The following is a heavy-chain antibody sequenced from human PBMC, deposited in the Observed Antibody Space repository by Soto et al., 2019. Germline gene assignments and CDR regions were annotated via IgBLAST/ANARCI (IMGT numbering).Heavy chain of an antibody. D-gene: IGHD5-12*01. J-gene: IGHJ4*02. V-gene: IGHV4-30-2*01. CDR2: IYHSGST. CDR1: GGSISSGGYS. Sequence: QLQLQESGSGLVKPSQTLSLTCAVSGGSISSGGYSWSWIRQPPGKGLAWLGYIYHSGSTYYNPSLKSRVTISVDRSKNQFSLKLSSVTPAETAVYYWGAGVGLPRHYWGQGTLVTVSS. CDR3: GAGVGLPRHY.